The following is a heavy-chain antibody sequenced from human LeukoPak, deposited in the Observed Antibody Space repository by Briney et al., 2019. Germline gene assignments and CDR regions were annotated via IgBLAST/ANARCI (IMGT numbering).Heavy chain of an antibody. V-gene: IGHV3-23*01. CDR1: GFTFNSYA. D-gene: IGHD1-1*01. CDR3: AKYRHWNGGYDY. CDR2: ISGSGGST. Sequence: GGSLRLSCAASGFTFNSYAMSWVRQAPGKGLEWVSAISGSGGSTYYADSVKGRFTISRDNSKNTLYLPMNSLRAEDTAVYYCAKYRHWNGGYDYWGQGTLVTVSS. J-gene: IGHJ4*02.